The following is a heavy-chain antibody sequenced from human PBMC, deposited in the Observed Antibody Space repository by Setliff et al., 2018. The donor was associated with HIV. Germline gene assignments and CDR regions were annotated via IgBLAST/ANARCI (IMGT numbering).Heavy chain of an antibody. CDR2: VSGSGDST. Sequence: GGSLRLSCAASGFTFSTYAMSWVRQAPGKGLEWVSAVSGSGDSTYYADSVKGRFTISRGNSKNTLYLQMYSLRAEDTAVYYCARDRVPLYWGQGMLVTVSS. J-gene: IGHJ4*02. CDR3: ARDRVPLY. V-gene: IGHV3-23*01. D-gene: IGHD3-10*01. CDR1: GFTFSTYA.